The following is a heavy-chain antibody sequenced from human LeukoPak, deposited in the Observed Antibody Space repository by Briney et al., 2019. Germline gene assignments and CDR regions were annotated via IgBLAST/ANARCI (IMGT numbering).Heavy chain of an antibody. CDR3: AKGRYSYGLYYFDY. J-gene: IGHJ4*02. Sequence: PGGSLRLSCAASGFTFSSYAMSWVRQAPGKGLEWVSAISGSGGSTYYADSVKGRFTIPRDNSKNTLYLQMNSLRAEDTAVYYCAKGRYSYGLYYFDYWGQGTLVTVSS. V-gene: IGHV3-23*01. D-gene: IGHD5-18*01. CDR1: GFTFSSYA. CDR2: ISGSGGST.